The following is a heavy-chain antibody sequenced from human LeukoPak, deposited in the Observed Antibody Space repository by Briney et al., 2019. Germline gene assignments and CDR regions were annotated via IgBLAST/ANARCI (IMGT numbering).Heavy chain of an antibody. J-gene: IGHJ4*02. CDR3: AGNGYYSIDH. CDR1: GGSFSGYY. D-gene: IGHD3-22*01. V-gene: IGHV4-34*01. Sequence: SETLSLTCAVYGGSFSGYYWSWIRQPPGKGLEWIGEINHSGSTNYNPSLKSRVTISVDTSKNQFSLKLSSVTAADTAVYYCAGNGYYSIDHWGQGTLVTVSS. CDR2: INHSGST.